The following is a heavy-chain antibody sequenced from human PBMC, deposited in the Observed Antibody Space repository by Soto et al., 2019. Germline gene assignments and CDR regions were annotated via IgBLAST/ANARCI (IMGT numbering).Heavy chain of an antibody. V-gene: IGHV1-8*01. D-gene: IGHD3-22*01. Sequence: GASVKVSCRASGYTFTRYDINWVRQATGQGLEWMGWMNPNSGNTGYAQKFQGRVTMTRNTSISTAYMELSSLRSEDTAVYYCARVGYYYDSSGYYLSFDYWGQGTLVTVSS. CDR2: MNPNSGNT. CDR3: ARVGYYYDSSGYYLSFDY. CDR1: GYTFTRYD. J-gene: IGHJ4*02.